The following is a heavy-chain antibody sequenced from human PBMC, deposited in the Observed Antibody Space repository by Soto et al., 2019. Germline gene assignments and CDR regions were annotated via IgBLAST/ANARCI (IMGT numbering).Heavy chain of an antibody. CDR2: IIPLFRKT. D-gene: IGHD3-10*01. Sequence: QVQLVQSGAEVKRPGSSVKVSCKASGDMFRNSAFTWVRRAPGQGLAWMGVIIPLFRKTNVAQNFQGRVTFTADESTSSLYMEASSLTSEDTAVYYCARARLSNGDPNIYFFYGLDVWGQGTTITVSS. CDR1: GDMFRNSA. J-gene: IGHJ6*02. V-gene: IGHV1-69*01. CDR3: ARARLSNGDPNIYFFYGLDV.